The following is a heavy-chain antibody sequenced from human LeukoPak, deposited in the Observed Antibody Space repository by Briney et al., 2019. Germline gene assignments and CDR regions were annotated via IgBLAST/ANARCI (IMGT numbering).Heavy chain of an antibody. CDR2: ISSSGSTI. J-gene: IGHJ3*02. V-gene: IGHV3-48*04. CDR1: GFTVSSNY. D-gene: IGHD6-19*01. Sequence: GGSLRLPCAASGFTVSSNYMNWVRQAPGKGLEWVSYISSSGSTIYYADSVKGRFTISRDNAKNSLYLQMNSLRAEDTAVYYCARDNGAVAGRGAFDIWGQGTMVTVSS. CDR3: ARDNGAVAGRGAFDI.